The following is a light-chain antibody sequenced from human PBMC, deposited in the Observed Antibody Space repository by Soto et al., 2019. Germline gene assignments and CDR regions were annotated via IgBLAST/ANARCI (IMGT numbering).Light chain of an antibody. Sequence: DIQMTQSPSTLSASVGDRVTITCRASQSISSWLAWYQQKPGKAPKLLIYKASSLESGVPSRFSGSGSGTEFTLTISSLQPDDFATYYCQQDLRPPLTFGPGTKVDIK. V-gene: IGKV1-5*03. CDR2: KAS. CDR1: QSISSW. J-gene: IGKJ3*01. CDR3: QQDLRPPLT.